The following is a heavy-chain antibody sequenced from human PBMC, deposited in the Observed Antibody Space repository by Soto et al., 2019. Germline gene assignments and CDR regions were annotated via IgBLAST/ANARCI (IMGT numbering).Heavy chain of an antibody. D-gene: IGHD3-9*01. CDR2: ISSSRSYT. Sequence: QVQLVESGGGLVKPGGSLRLSCAASGSTFSDYYMSWIRQAPGKGLEGVSYISSSRSYTNYADSVKGRFTISRDNAKNSLYLQMNSLRAEDTAVYYCARDADILTGSDAFDIWGQGTMVTVSS. CDR1: GSTFSDYY. CDR3: ARDADILTGSDAFDI. J-gene: IGHJ3*02. V-gene: IGHV3-11*05.